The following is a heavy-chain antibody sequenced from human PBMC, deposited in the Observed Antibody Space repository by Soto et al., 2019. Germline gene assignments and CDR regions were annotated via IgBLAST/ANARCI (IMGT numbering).Heavy chain of an antibody. CDR2: IYSGGST. V-gene: IGHV3-66*01. CDR1: GLTVSSNY. D-gene: IGHD3-16*02. Sequence: EVQLVESGGGLVQPGGSLRLSCAASGLTVSSNYMSWVRQAPGKGLEWVSVIYSGGSTYYADSVKGRFTISRDNSKNTLYLQMNSLRAEDTAVYYCARAGGYDYIWGSYRTWFDPWGQGTLVTVSS. J-gene: IGHJ5*02. CDR3: ARAGGYDYIWGSYRTWFDP.